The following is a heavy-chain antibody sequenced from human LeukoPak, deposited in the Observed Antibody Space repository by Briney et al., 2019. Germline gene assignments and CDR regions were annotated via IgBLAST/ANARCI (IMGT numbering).Heavy chain of an antibody. Sequence: PGGSLRLSCAASGFTLSFYSMNWVRQAPGKGLEWVSFISSSSSYIYYADSVKGRFTISRDNAKNSLYLQMNSLRAEDTAVYYCARDLRLDYWGQGTLVTISS. J-gene: IGHJ4*02. V-gene: IGHV3-21*01. CDR1: GFTLSFYS. CDR2: ISSSSSYI. CDR3: ARDLRLDY.